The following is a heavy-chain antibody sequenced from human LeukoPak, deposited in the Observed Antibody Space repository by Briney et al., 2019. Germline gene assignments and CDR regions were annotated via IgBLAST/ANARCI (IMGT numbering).Heavy chain of an antibody. CDR2: IYYSGRT. CDR1: GCSISSTTYY. V-gene: IGHV4-39*01. Sequence: SETLSLTCTVSGCSISSTTYYWGWIRQPPGKGLEWIGSIYYSGRTYYNTSLKSRVIISVDTSKNQFSLKLSSVTAADTAVYFCARHPIVAVTAIVDSWGQGTLVTVSS. J-gene: IGHJ4*02. D-gene: IGHD2-21*02. CDR3: ARHPIVAVTAIVDS.